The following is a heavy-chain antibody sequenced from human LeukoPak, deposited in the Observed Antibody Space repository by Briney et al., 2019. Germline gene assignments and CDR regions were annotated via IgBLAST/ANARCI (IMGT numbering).Heavy chain of an antibody. V-gene: IGHV3-23*01. CDR3: AKGTMIVVADGFDI. CDR2: LSGSGGNT. CDR1: GFTFSSYA. J-gene: IGHJ3*02. Sequence: RGSLRLPCAASGFTFSSYAMTWVRQAPGKGLEWVSGLSGSGGNTYYADSVKGQFTISRDNSKNTLYLQMNSLRAEDTAVYYCAKGTMIVVADGFDIWGQGTVVTVSS. D-gene: IGHD3-22*01.